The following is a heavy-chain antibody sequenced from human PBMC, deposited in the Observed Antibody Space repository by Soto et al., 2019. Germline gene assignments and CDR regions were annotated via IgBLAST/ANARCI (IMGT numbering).Heavy chain of an antibody. CDR3: ATSKSKTFEY. J-gene: IGHJ4*02. Sequence: QVQLQESGPGLVNPSGTLSLTCAVSSASISSSYWWNWVRQPPGKGLEWIGEIYHSGSTNYSPSLKSRVTISVDKSKNQFSVNLSSVTAADTAVYYCATSKSKTFEYWGQGTLVTVSS. V-gene: IGHV4-4*02. CDR2: IYHSGST. CDR1: SASISSSYW.